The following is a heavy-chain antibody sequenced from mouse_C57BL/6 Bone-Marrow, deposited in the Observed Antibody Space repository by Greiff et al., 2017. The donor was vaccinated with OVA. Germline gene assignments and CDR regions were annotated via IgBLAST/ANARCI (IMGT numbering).Heavy chain of an antibody. CDR3: ARGDGYSYAMDY. CDR2: INPYNGGT. Sequence: DVQLQESGPVLVKPGASVKMSCKASGYTFTDYYMNWVKQSHGKSLEWIGVINPYNGGTSYNQKFKGKATLTVDKSSSTAYMELNSLTSEDSAVYDCARGDGYSYAMDYWGQGTSVTVSS. CDR1: GYTFTDYY. J-gene: IGHJ4*01. V-gene: IGHV1-19*01. D-gene: IGHD2-3*01.